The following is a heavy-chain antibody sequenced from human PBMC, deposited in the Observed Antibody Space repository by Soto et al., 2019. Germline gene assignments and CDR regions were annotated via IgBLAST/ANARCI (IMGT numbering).Heavy chain of an antibody. Sequence: PGGSLRLSCAASGFTFSDYYMSWIRQAPGKGLEWVSYISSSGSTIYYADSVKGRFTISRDNAKNSLYLQMNSLRAEDTAVYYCARDRDPLTTVYWFDPWGQGTLVTVSS. CDR3: ARDRDPLTTVYWFDP. CDR1: GFTFSDYY. V-gene: IGHV3-11*01. CDR2: ISSSGSTI. D-gene: IGHD4-17*01. J-gene: IGHJ5*02.